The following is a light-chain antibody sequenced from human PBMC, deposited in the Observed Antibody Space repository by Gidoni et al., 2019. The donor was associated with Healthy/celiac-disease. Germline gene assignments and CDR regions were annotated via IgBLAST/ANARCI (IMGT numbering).Light chain of an antibody. CDR1: QSVSSSY. J-gene: IGKJ5*01. Sequence: EIVLPQSPGTLSLSPGERATLSCRASQSVSSSYLAWYQQKPGQAPRLLIYGASSRATGIPDRFSGSGSGTDFTLTISRLEPEDFAVYYCQQYGSSPKFGQGTRLEIK. V-gene: IGKV3-20*01. CDR2: GAS. CDR3: QQYGSSPK.